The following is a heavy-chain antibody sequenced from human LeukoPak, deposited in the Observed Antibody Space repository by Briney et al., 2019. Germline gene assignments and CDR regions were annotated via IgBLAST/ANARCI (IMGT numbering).Heavy chain of an antibody. CDR3: AKEQWLDYYFDY. V-gene: IGHV1-46*01. D-gene: IGHD6-19*01. Sequence: ASVKVSCKASGYTFTSYYMHWVRQAPGQGLEWMGIINPSGGSTSYAQKFQGRVTMTRDMSTSTVCMELSSLRSEDTAVYYCAKEQWLDYYFDYWGQGTLVTVSS. CDR1: GYTFTSYY. CDR2: INPSGGST. J-gene: IGHJ4*02.